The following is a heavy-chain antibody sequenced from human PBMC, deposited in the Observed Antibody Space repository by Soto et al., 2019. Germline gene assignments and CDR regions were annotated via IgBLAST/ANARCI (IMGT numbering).Heavy chain of an antibody. V-gene: IGHV1-69*01. CDR3: ARDCSSTSCYDLSFSRYYYGMDV. J-gene: IGHJ6*02. D-gene: IGHD2-2*01. CDR2: IIPIFGTA. CDR1: GGTFSSYA. Sequence: QVQLVQSGAEVKKPGSSVKVSCKASGGTFSSYAISWVRQAPGQGLEWMGGIIPIFGTANFAQKFQGRVTITADESTSTADMELSSLRSEDTAVYYCARDCSSTSCYDLSFSRYYYGMDVWGQGTTVTVSS.